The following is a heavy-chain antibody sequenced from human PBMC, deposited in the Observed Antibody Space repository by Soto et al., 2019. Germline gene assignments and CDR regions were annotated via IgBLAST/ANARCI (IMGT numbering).Heavy chain of an antibody. CDR2: FYYGAST. Sequence: SETLSLTCTVSGGSISSGNYYWTWIRQHPGKGLEWIGYFYYGASTYYNPSLKSRVDISVDTSKNQFSLKLSSVTAADTAVYYCARRLGHAGTFDSWGKGTLVIVSS. CDR3: ARRLGHAGTFDS. V-gene: IGHV4-31*03. J-gene: IGHJ4*02. CDR1: GGSISSGNYY. D-gene: IGHD6-19*01.